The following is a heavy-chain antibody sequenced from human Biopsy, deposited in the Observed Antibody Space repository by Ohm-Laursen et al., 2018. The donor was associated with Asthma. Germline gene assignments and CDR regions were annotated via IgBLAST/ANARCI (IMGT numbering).Heavy chain of an antibody. CDR2: ISVYNGNT. D-gene: IGHD3-10*01. CDR3: ARAVDYSHYYGIDV. V-gene: IGHV1-18*01. CDR1: GYTFNSAG. J-gene: IGHJ6*02. Sequence: GASVKVSCKISGYTFNSAGITWVRHAPGQGLEWMGWISVYNGNTKVAQKLQDRVTMITDTSTSTAYMELRSLRSCDTAVYFCARAVDYSHYYGIDVWGQGTTVTVS.